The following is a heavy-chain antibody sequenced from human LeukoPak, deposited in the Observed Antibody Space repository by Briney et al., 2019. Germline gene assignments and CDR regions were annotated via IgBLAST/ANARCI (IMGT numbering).Heavy chain of an antibody. J-gene: IGHJ6*04. CDR1: GGSISSYY. CDR2: IYTSGST. D-gene: IGHD3-10*01. Sequence: SETLSLTCTVSGGSISSYYWSWIRQPAGKGLEWIGRIYTSGSTNYNPSLKSRVTISVDTSKNQFSLKLSSVTAADTAVYYCARYPYGSGPYGMDVWGKGTTVTVSS. V-gene: IGHV4-4*07. CDR3: ARYPYGSGPYGMDV.